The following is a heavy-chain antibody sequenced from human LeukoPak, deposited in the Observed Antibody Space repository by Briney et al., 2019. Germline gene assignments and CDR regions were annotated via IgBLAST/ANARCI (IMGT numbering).Heavy chain of an antibody. CDR2: ISYDGSNK. D-gene: IGHD3-10*01. Sequence: GGSLRLSCAASGFTFSSYAMHWVRQAPGKGLEWVAVISYDGSNKCYADSVKGRFTISRDNSKNTLYLQMNSLRAEDTAVYYCVTGYYGSGSYYLNYYYGMDVWGQGTTVTVSS. CDR1: GFTFSSYA. J-gene: IGHJ6*02. V-gene: IGHV3-30-3*01. CDR3: VTGYYGSGSYYLNYYYGMDV.